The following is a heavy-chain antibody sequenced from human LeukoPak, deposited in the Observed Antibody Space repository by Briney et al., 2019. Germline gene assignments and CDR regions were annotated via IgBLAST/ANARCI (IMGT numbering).Heavy chain of an antibody. D-gene: IGHD6-13*01. CDR2: ISGSGGST. CDR3: AKHSSSWYVDSYMDV. CDR1: GFTFSSYG. J-gene: IGHJ6*03. Sequence: GGTLRLSCAASGFTFSSYGMSWVRQAPGKGLEWVSAISGSGGSTYYADSVKGRFTISRDNSKNTLYLQMNSLRAEDTAVYYCAKHSSSWYVDSYMDVWGKGTTVTVSS. V-gene: IGHV3-23*01.